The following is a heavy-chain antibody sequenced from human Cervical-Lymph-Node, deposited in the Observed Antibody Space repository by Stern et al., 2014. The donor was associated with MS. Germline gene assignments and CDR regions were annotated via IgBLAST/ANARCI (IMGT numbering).Heavy chain of an antibody. J-gene: IGHJ6*02. V-gene: IGHV3-9*01. Sequence: EVQLVESGGGLVQPGRSLRLSCVASGFNIHDHAIHWVRQAPGKGLEWVAGIYYKNGSVGYAASVKGRFTISQDAAKDPLYIAMNSLRTEGTALYYCTEDFLPGGADVWGQGTAVTVSS. CDR3: TEDFLPGGADV. CDR1: GFNIHDHA. D-gene: IGHD3-10*01. CDR2: IYYKNGSV.